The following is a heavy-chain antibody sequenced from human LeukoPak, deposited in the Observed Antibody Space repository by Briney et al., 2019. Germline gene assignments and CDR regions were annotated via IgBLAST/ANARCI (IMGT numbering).Heavy chain of an antibody. CDR3: TTLITMIVVVGGPRHY. J-gene: IGHJ4*02. V-gene: IGHV3-15*01. D-gene: IGHD3-22*01. CDR1: GFTFSNAW. CDR2: IKSKTDGGTT. Sequence: GGSLRLSCAASGFTFSNAWMSWVRQAPGKGLEWVGRIKSKTDGGTTDYAAPVKGRFTISRDDSINTLYLQMNSLKTEDTAVYYCTTLITMIVVVGGPRHYWGQGTLVTVSS.